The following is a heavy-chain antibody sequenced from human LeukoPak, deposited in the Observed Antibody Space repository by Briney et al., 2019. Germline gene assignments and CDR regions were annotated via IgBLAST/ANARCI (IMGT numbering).Heavy chain of an antibody. V-gene: IGHV1-69*05. CDR3: ARDPGLYCSSTSCYFGGLDP. J-gene: IGHJ5*02. CDR1: GDTFSSYA. Sequence: GASVKVSCKASGDTFSSYAISWVRQAPGQGLEWIGGIIPIFGTANYAQKFQGRVTTTTDESTSTAYMELSSLRSEDTAVYYCARDPGLYCSSTSCYFGGLDPWGQGTLVTVSS. CDR2: IIPIFGTA. D-gene: IGHD2-2*01.